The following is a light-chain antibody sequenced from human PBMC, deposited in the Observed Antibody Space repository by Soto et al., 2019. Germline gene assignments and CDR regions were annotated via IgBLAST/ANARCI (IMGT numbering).Light chain of an antibody. CDR2: AAS. V-gene: IGKV1-39*01. Sequence: DILMTQSPSSLSASFGDIVTITCRASQNIDNDLNWYQQKSGKAPQVLIYAASRLQSGVPSRFSGSGSGTNFTLTISSLQPEDCATDDCQQTYSSRRVTFGGGTKVGIK. J-gene: IGKJ4*01. CDR3: QQTYSSRRVT. CDR1: QNIDND.